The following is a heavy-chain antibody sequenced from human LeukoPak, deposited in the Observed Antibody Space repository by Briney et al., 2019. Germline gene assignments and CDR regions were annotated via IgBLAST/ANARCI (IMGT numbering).Heavy chain of an antibody. V-gene: IGHV3-30*04. Sequence: GGSLRLSCAASEFTFSSYTMHWVRHAPGKGLEWVAVISYDGSNEYYADSVKGRFTISRDNSKSTLYLQMNSLRAEDATMYYCARAPSGYYPYFDYWGQGTLVTVSS. D-gene: IGHD3-3*01. CDR2: ISYDGSNE. CDR1: EFTFSSYT. CDR3: ARAPSGYYPYFDY. J-gene: IGHJ4*02.